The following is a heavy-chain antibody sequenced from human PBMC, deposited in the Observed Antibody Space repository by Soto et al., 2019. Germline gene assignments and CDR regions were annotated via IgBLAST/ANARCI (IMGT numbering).Heavy chain of an antibody. CDR1: GFTFSRYG. CDR3: ARDLECGDMVSSIVDHYSFSGMDV. V-gene: IGHV3-33*01. Sequence: QVHVVESGGGVVQPGRSLRISCEVSGFTFSRYGMHWVRQAPGKGLEWVAFIWYNGSNKRYGDSVKGRFSVSRDDLKNTVYLQMKSLRVEDTGVYYCARDLECGDMVSSIVDHYSFSGMDVWGQGTTVTVSS. CDR2: IWYNGSNK. J-gene: IGHJ6*02. D-gene: IGHD2-21*01.